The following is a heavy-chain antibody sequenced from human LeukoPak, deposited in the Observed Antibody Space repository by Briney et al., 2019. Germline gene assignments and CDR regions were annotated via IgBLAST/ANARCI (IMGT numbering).Heavy chain of an antibody. V-gene: IGHV3-74*01. Sequence: QPGGSLRLSCAASGFSFSSYWMHWVRQAPGKGLVWVSRITSDGSHTGYADSVKGRFTISRDNAKNTPYLQMNSQRAEDTAVYYCAKGGDDFWSGYSDYWGQGTLVTVSS. CDR1: GFSFSSYW. CDR2: ITSDGSHT. D-gene: IGHD3-3*01. CDR3: AKGGDDFWSGYSDY. J-gene: IGHJ4*02.